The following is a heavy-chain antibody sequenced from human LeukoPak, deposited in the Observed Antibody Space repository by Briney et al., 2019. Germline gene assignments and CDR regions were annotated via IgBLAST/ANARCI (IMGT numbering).Heavy chain of an antibody. V-gene: IGHV3-30-3*01. J-gene: IGHJ4*02. CDR3: ARVVVGATTGCDY. CDR1: GFTFSSYA. CDR2: ISYDGSNK. Sequence: GGSLRLSCAASGFTFSSYAMHWVRQAPGKGLEWVAVISYDGSNKYYADSVKGRFTISRDNSKNTLYLQMNSLRAEDTAVYYCARVVVGATTGCDYWGQGTLVTVSS. D-gene: IGHD1-26*01.